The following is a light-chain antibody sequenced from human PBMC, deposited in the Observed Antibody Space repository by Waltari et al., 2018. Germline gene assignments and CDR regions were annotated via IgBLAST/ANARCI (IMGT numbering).Light chain of an antibody. J-gene: IGLJ1*01. CDR2: EGS. CDR3: CSYAGSTTRYV. Sequence: QSALTQPASVSGSPGQSITIPCTGTSSDVGCYNLVPWYQQHPGKAPKLMIYEGSKRPSGVSNRFSGSKSGNTASLTISGLQAEDEADYYCCSYAGSTTRYVFGTGTKVTVL. CDR1: SSDVGCYNL. V-gene: IGLV2-23*01.